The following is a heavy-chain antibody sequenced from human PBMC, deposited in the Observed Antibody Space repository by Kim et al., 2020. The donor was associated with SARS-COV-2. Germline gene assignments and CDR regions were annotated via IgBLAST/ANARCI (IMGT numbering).Heavy chain of an antibody. D-gene: IGHD3-22*01. V-gene: IGHV1-8*01. CDR3: ARGAYDSSGYWHYYYYYGMDV. Sequence: ASVKVSCKASGYTFTSYDINWVRQATGQGLEWMGWMNPNSGNTGYAQKFQGRVTMTRNTSISTAYMELSSLRSEDTAVNYCARGAYDSSGYWHYYYYYGMDVWGQGTTVTVSS. CDR2: MNPNSGNT. J-gene: IGHJ6*02. CDR1: GYTFTSYD.